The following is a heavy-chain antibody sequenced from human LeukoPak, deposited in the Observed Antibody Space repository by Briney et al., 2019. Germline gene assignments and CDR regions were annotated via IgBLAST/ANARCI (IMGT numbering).Heavy chain of an antibody. CDR3: AREGGYYDHWFDP. J-gene: IGHJ5*02. CDR2: IYYSGST. CDR1: GGSISSSSYS. V-gene: IGHV4-39*02. D-gene: IGHD3-22*01. Sequence: SETLSLTCTVSGGSISSSSYSWGWIRQPPGKGLEWIGSIYYSGSTYYNPSLKSRVTISVDTSKNQFSLKLSSVTAADTAVYYCAREGGYYDHWFDPWGQGTLVTVSS.